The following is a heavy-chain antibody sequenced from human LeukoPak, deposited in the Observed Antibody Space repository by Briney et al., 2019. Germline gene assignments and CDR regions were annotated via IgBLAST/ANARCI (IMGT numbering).Heavy chain of an antibody. CDR2: NYSGGST. CDR1: GFTVSSNY. V-gene: IGHV3-53*04. J-gene: IGHJ4*02. D-gene: IGHD3-10*01. Sequence: GGSLRLSCAACGFTVSSNYMRWPRQSRGEAGVGVSDNYSGGSTYYADSVKGRFTISRHNSKNTLYRQMNSLTAEDTAVYYCARSPPLTYGSGSCLYFDYWGQGTLVTVSS. CDR3: ARSPPLTYGSGSCLYFDY.